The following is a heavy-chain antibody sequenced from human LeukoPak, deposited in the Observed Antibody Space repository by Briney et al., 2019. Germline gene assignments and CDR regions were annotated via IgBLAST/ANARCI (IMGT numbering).Heavy chain of an antibody. V-gene: IGHV1-2*02. CDR3: ARMRELWFGELLYAMDV. CDR2: INPNNGGT. D-gene: IGHD3-10*01. CDR1: GYTFSDYY. J-gene: IGHJ6*02. Sequence: ASVKVSCKASGYTFSDYYMYWVRQAPGQGLEYMGWINPNNGGTNYAQKFQGRVTLTRDTSINTANMELSRPRSDDTAVYYCARMRELWFGELLYAMDVWGQGTTVTVSS.